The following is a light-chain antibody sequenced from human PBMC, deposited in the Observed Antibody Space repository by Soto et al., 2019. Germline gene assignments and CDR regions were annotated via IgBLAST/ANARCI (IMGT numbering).Light chain of an antibody. Sequence: QSALTQPASVSGSPGQSITISCTGTSSDVGSYHLVSWYQQHPGKAPELMIYEGSKRPSGVSNRFSGSKSGNTASLTISGLQAEDEADYYCCSYAGRGTGVFGGGTKVTVL. V-gene: IGLV2-23*01. CDR3: CSYAGRGTGV. CDR1: SSDVGSYHL. J-gene: IGLJ2*01. CDR2: EGS.